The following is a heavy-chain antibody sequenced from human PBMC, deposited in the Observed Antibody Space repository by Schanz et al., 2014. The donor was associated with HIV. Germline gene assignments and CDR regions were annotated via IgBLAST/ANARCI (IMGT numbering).Heavy chain of an antibody. V-gene: IGHV3-21*04. Sequence: EVQLVESGGGLVKPGGSLRLSCAASGFTFSSYSMNWVRQAPGKGLEWVSSVSSGSSFIYYADSVKGRFTISRDNAKNSLYLQMTTLRIDDTAVYYCAKPEYDSRGNSQSHFDYWGQGTLVTVSS. D-gene: IGHD3-22*01. J-gene: IGHJ4*02. CDR3: AKPEYDSRGNSQSHFDY. CDR2: VSSGSSFI. CDR1: GFTFSSYS.